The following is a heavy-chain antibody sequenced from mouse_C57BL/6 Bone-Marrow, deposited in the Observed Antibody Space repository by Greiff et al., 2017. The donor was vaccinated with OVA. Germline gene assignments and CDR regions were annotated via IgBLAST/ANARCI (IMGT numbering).Heavy chain of an antibody. CDR3: ARGGQAAHGYFDY. CDR1: GYSITSGYD. CDR2: ISYSGST. D-gene: IGHD6-1*01. V-gene: IGHV3-1*01. J-gene: IGHJ2*01. Sequence: EVQLQQSGPGMVKPSQSLSLTCTVTGYSITSGYDWHWIRHFPGNKLEWMGYISYSGSTNYNPSLKSRISITHDTSKNHFFLKLKSVTTEDTATYDFARGGQAAHGYFDYWGQGTTLTVSA.